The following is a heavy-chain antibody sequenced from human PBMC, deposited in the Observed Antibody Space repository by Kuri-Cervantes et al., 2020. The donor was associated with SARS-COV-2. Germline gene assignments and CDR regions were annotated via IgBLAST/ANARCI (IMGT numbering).Heavy chain of an antibody. D-gene: IGHD1-1*01. Sequence: GGSRRLSCAASGFTFSSYAMSWVRQAPGKGLVWVSRINPDGSYTNNAASVKGRFTLSRDNAKNMLFLQMNSLGAEDTAVYYCVRDGDHWNFDYWGQGTLVTVSS. CDR2: INPDGSYT. CDR3: VRDGDHWNFDY. J-gene: IGHJ4*02. V-gene: IGHV3-74*01. CDR1: GFTFSSYA.